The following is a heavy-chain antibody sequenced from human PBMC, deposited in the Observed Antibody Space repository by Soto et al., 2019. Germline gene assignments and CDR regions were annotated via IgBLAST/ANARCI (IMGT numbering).Heavy chain of an antibody. CDR3: AREPRQGDRIYYFES. V-gene: IGHV4-59*01. J-gene: IGHJ4*02. CDR1: GGSITSYS. D-gene: IGHD2-21*01. Sequence: SETLSLTCTVAGGSITSYSWNWIRQSPGKGLEWIGYIYDTGSTGSTNYNPSLKSRVTISVDTSKKQISLRLTSVTTADTAVYYCAREPRQGDRIYYFESWGRGTLVTSPQ. CDR2: IYDTGSTGST.